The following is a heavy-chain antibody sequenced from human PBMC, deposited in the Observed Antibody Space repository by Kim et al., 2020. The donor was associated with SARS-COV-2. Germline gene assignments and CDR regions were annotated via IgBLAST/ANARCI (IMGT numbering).Heavy chain of an antibody. Sequence: SETLSLTCTVSGGSISSSSYYWGWIRQPPGKGLEWIGSIYYSGSTYYNPSLKSRVTISVDTSKNQFSLKLSSVTAADTAVYYCATPGIAAAPYYFDYWGQGTLVTVSS. D-gene: IGHD6-13*01. V-gene: IGHV4-39*01. CDR1: GGSISSSSYY. CDR2: IYYSGST. J-gene: IGHJ4*02. CDR3: ATPGIAAAPYYFDY.